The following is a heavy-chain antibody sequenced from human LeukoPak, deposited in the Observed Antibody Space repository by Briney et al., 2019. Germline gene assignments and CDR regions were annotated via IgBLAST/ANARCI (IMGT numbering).Heavy chain of an antibody. CDR3: VHLPNTRTSSCYFDY. CDR1: GFSLRSSGVG. CDR2: IYWDDDK. Sequence: SGPTLVNPTQTFTLTCTFSGFSLRSSGVGVGWIRQPPGKALEWLALIYWDDDKRYSPSLKSRLTITKDTSKNQVVLTMTNMDPVDTATYYCVHLPNTRTSSCYFDYWGQGTLVTVSS. D-gene: IGHD6-6*01. V-gene: IGHV2-5*02. J-gene: IGHJ4*02.